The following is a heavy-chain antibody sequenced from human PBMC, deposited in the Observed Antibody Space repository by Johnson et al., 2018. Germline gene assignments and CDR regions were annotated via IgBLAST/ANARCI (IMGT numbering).Heavy chain of an antibody. CDR2: ISSSGTMK. V-gene: IGHV3-11*04. CDR3: ARGNYNDPIDI. D-gene: IGHD3-10*01. CDR1: RFTFSDYY. J-gene: IGHJ3*02. Sequence: QVQLVESGGGLVKPGGSLRLSCEASRFTFSDYYMSWIRQAPGKGLEWLSYISSSGTMKYYVDSVKGRFTISRDNAKKSLYLQMSSLRVEDTALYYCARGNYNDPIDIWGQGTVVTVSS.